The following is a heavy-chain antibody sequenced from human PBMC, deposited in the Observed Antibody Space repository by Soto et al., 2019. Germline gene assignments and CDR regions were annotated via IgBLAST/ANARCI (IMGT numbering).Heavy chain of an antibody. Sequence: EVQLVESGGDLVKPGGSLRLSCAASGFTFSSYSMNWVRQAPGKGLEWVSSISSSSSYIYYADSVKGRFTISRDNAKNSLYLQMNSLRAEDTAVYYCARASMGSGYYSFYPWGQGTLVTVSS. J-gene: IGHJ5*02. CDR1: GFTFSSYS. V-gene: IGHV3-21*01. CDR2: ISSSSSYI. CDR3: ARASMGSGYYSFYP. D-gene: IGHD3-22*01.